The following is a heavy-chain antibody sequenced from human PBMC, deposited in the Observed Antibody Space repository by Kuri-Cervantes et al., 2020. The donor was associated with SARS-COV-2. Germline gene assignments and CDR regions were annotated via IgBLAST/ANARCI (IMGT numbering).Heavy chain of an antibody. J-gene: IGHJ4*02. D-gene: IGHD6-13*01. CDR3: AKLVAAAGTTYSDY. CDR2: MSGGAGST. V-gene: IGHV3-23*01. Sequence: SCAASGFTFSNYAMTWVRQAPGKGLEWVSAMSGGAGSTYYADSVKGRFTISRDNSKNTLYLQMNSLRAEDTAVYYCAKLVAAAGTTYSDYWGQGTLVTVSS. CDR1: GFTFSNYA.